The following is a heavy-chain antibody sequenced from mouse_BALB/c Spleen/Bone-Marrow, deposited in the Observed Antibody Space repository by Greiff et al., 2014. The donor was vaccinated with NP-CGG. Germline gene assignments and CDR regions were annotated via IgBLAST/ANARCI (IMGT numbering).Heavy chain of an antibody. CDR1: GFTFSSFG. Sequence: EVMLVESGGGLVQPGGSRKLSCAASGFTFSSFGMHWVRQAPEKGLEWVAYISSGSSTTYYTETMKGRFTISRDNPKNTLFLQMTSLRSEDTAMYYCARAGTFVAMDYWGQGTSVTVSS. CDR2: ISSGSSTT. J-gene: IGHJ4*01. CDR3: ARAGTFVAMDY. V-gene: IGHV5-17*02.